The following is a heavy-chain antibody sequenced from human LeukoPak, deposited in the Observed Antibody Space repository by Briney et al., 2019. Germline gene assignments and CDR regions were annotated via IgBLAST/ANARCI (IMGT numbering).Heavy chain of an antibody. CDR1: GGTFSSYA. D-gene: IGHD6-6*01. J-gene: IGHJ4*02. V-gene: IGHV1-69*13. CDR3: ASVRASIAARPSDY. CDR2: IIPIFGTA. Sequence: SVKVSCKASGGTFSSYAISWVRQAPGQGLEWMGGIIPIFGTANYAQKFQGRVTITADESTSTDYMEMSRLRSEDTAVYYCASVRASIAARPSDYWGQGTLVTVSS.